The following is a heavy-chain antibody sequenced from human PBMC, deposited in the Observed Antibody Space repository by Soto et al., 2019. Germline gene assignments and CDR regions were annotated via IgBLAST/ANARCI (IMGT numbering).Heavy chain of an antibody. J-gene: IGHJ6*02. CDR1: GGTFSKYA. D-gene: IGHD3-22*01. Sequence: QVQLVQSGAEMQQPGASVRVSCKASGGTFSKYAFSWVRQAPGQGLEWLGGTIPMFGTPNYAQKFQGRDAISADESTATVYMELSSLRSEDTAVYFCARPLRDRHYYYGMAVWGQGTTVTVSS. CDR3: ARPLRDRHYYYGMAV. V-gene: IGHV1-69*01. CDR2: TIPMFGTP.